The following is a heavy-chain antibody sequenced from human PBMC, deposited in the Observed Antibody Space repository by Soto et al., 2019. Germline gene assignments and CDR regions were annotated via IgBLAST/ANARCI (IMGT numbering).Heavy chain of an antibody. Sequence: GGSPRLSCAASGFTFSSYGMHWVRQAPGKGLEWVAVIWYDGSNKYYADSVKGRFTISRDNSKNTLYLQMNSLRAEDTAVYYCARDGPGMDVWGQGTTVTVSS. J-gene: IGHJ6*02. CDR1: GFTFSSYG. CDR2: IWYDGSNK. V-gene: IGHV3-33*01. CDR3: ARDGPGMDV.